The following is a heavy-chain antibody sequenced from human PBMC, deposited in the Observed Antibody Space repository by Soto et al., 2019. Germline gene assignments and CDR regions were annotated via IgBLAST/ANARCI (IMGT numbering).Heavy chain of an antibody. CDR3: ARDLTGYFKFDP. Sequence: SETLSLTCTVSGGSISSYYWSWIRQPPGKGLEWIGYIYYSGSTNYNPSLKSRVTISVDTSKNQFSLNLSSVTDADTAVYFCARDLTGYFKFDPSGQGTLVTVSS. V-gene: IGHV4-59*12. CDR2: IYYSGST. D-gene: IGHD3-9*01. CDR1: GGSISSYY. J-gene: IGHJ5*02.